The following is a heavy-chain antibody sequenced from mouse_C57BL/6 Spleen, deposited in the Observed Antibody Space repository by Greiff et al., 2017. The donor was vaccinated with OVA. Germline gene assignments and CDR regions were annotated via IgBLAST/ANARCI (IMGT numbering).Heavy chain of an antibody. CDR3: TSWVYYFDY. J-gene: IGHJ2*01. V-gene: IGHV14-3*01. Sequence: EVQLQQSVAELVRPGASVKLSCTASGFNIKNTYMHWVKQRPEQGLEWIGRIVPANGNTKYAPKFQGQATTTADTSSDTAYLKLSSRTSDDTAIYYCTSWVYYFDYGGKGTTLTVSS. CDR1: GFNIKNTY. CDR2: IVPANGNT.